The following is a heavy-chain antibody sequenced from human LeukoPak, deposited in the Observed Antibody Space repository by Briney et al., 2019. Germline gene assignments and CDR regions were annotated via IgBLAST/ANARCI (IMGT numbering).Heavy chain of an antibody. V-gene: IGHV1-8*03. CDR2: MNPNSGNT. CDR1: GYTFTSYD. J-gene: IGHJ5*02. CDR3: ARGSKLRTPWWFDP. D-gene: IGHD5-12*01. Sequence: ASVKVSCKASGYTFTSYDINWVRQASGQGLEWMGWMNPNSGNTGYAQKFQGRVTITRNTSISTAYMELSSLRSEDTAVYYCARGSKLRTPWWFDPWGQGTLVTVSS.